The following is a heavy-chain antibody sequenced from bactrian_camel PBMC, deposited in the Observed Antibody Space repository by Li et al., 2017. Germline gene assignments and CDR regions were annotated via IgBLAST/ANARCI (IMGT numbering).Heavy chain of an antibody. CDR2: IDSDGRT. D-gene: IGHD1*01. J-gene: IGHJ6*01. Sequence: HVQLVESGGGSVQPGGSLRLSCEVSGYMVSELYMVWFRQAPGKEREGVAGIDSDGRTSYADSVKGRFTISLDNAKNTLYLQMNSLKPEDTGVYYCASVQNLGRVYASCPADNEFGYWGRGTQVTVS. V-gene: IGHV3S53*01. CDR1: GYMVSELY. CDR3: ASVQNLGRVYASCPADNEFGY.